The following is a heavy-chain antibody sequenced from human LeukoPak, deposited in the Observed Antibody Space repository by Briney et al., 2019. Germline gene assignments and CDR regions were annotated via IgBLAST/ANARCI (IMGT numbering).Heavy chain of an antibody. CDR2: IKHDGSEK. CDR1: GFTFSRHW. Sequence: GGSLRLSCAASGFTFSRHWMTWVRQAPGKGLEWVANIKHDGSEKNYVDSVKGRFTISRDNAENSLYLQMTSLRAEDTAMYYCATPLDYHDSSGFHQGGDWGQGTLVTVSS. D-gene: IGHD3-22*01. J-gene: IGHJ4*02. V-gene: IGHV3-7*03. CDR3: ATPLDYHDSSGFHQGGD.